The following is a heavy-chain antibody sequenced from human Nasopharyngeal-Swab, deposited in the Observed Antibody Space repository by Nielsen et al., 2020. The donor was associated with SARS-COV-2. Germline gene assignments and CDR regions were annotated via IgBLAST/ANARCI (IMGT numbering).Heavy chain of an antibody. CDR3: ASGRLRFLEWPAEGEFYYYYGMDV. J-gene: IGHJ6*02. CDR2: IYYSGST. Sequence: WIRQPPGKGLEWIGSIYYSGSTYYNPSLKSRVTISVDTSKNQFSLKLSSVTAADTAMYYCASGRLRFLEWPAEGEFYYYYGMDVWGQGTTVTVSS. D-gene: IGHD3-3*01. V-gene: IGHV4-39*01.